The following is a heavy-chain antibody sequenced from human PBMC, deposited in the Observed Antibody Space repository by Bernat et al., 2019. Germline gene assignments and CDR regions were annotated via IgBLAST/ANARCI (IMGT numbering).Heavy chain of an antibody. CDR2: IYYSGST. J-gene: IGHJ4*02. CDR1: GGSISSSSYY. Sequence: QLQLQESGPGLVEPSETLSLTCTVSGGSISSSSYYWGWIRQPPGKGLEWIGSIYYSGSTYYNPSLKSRVTISVDTSKNQFSLKLRSVTAADTAVYYCARHLNYYGSGSYYTFDYWGQGTRVTVSS. CDR3: ARHLNYYGSGSYYTFDY. V-gene: IGHV4-39*01. D-gene: IGHD3-10*01.